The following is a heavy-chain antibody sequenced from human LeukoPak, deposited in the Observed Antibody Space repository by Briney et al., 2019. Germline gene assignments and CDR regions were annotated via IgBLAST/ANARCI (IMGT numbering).Heavy chain of an antibody. Sequence: EASVKVSCKASGYTFTGYYMHWVRQAPGQGLEWMGWINPNSGGTNYAQKFQGRVTMTRDTSISTAYMELSRLRSDDTAVYYCAREEVTRDYYDSSGYYSWGQGTLVTVSS. CDR3: AREEVTRDYYDSSGYYS. D-gene: IGHD3-22*01. V-gene: IGHV1-2*02. CDR1: GYTFTGYY. CDR2: INPNSGGT. J-gene: IGHJ4*02.